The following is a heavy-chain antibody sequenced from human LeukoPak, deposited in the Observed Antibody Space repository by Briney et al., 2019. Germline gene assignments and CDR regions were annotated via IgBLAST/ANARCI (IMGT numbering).Heavy chain of an antibody. Sequence: GGSLRLSCAASAFTFSSHDMRGVRQAPGKGREGGLGNRYRGGGNFYADSVKGRFAISRANSKNTLYLHMNSLSAEDTAVYYCAKDMLGYCSSTSCYKTDYWGQGTLVTVSS. V-gene: IGHV3-23*01. CDR1: AFTFSSHD. J-gene: IGHJ4*02. D-gene: IGHD2-2*02. CDR3: AKDMLGYCSSTSCYKTDY. CDR2: NRYRGGGN.